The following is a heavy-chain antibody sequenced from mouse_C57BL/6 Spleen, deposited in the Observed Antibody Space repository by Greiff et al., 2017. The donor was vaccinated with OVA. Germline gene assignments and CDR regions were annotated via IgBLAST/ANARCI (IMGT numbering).Heavy chain of an antibody. CDR2: IDPETGGT. CDR1: GYTFTDYE. D-gene: IGHD1-1*01. CDR3: SLTTVVATRDY. V-gene: IGHV1-15*01. J-gene: IGHJ2*01. Sequence: QVQLQQSGAELVRPGASVTLSCKASGYTFTDYEMHWVKQTPVHGLEWIGAIDPETGGTAYNQKFKGKAILTADKSSSTAYVELRSLTSEDSAVYYCSLTTVVATRDYWGQGTTLTVSS.